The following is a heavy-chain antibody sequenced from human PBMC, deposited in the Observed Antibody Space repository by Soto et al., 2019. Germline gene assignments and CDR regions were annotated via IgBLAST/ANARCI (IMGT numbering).Heavy chain of an antibody. D-gene: IGHD2-2*01. CDR1: GYSLTSYW. Sequence: PGESLKISCKGSGYSLTSYWIGWVRQMPGKGLEWMGIIYPGDSDTRYSPSFQGQVTISADKSISTAYLQWSSLKASDTAMYYCARLPWSNSSQGYGMDVWGQGTTVTVSS. V-gene: IGHV5-51*01. CDR3: ARLPWSNSSQGYGMDV. CDR2: IYPGDSDT. J-gene: IGHJ6*02.